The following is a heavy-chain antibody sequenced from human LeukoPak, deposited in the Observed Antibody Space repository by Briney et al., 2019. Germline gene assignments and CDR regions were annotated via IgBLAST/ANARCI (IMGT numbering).Heavy chain of an antibody. J-gene: IGHJ4*02. CDR2: IYYSDST. Sequence: SESLSLTCTVSGGSISSYYWSWIRQPPGKGLEWIGSIYYSDSTNYNPSLMSRVTISVDTSKNQFSLKLSSVTAADTAVYYCARRSCSGGRCYYAYWGQGTLVTVSS. CDR1: GGSISSYY. V-gene: IGHV4-59*08. CDR3: ARRSCSGGRCYYAY. D-gene: IGHD2-15*01.